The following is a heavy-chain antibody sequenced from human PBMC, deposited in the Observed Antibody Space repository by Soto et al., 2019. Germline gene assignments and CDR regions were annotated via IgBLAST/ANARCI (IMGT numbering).Heavy chain of an antibody. J-gene: IGHJ6*02. Sequence: ASVKVSCKASGYTFISYAMHWVRQAPGQRLEWMGWINADNGNTKYSQKFQGRVTITRGTSASTAYMELSSLRSEDTAVYYCARDLRAVAGYYFYYGMDVWGQGTTVTVSS. CDR3: ARDLRAVAGYYFYYGMDV. D-gene: IGHD6-19*01. CDR1: GYTFISYA. CDR2: INADNGNT. V-gene: IGHV1-3*01.